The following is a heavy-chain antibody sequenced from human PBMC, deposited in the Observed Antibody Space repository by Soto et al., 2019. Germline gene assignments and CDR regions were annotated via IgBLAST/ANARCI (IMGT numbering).Heavy chain of an antibody. J-gene: IGHJ4*02. CDR3: ARAVAVPADLDY. D-gene: IGHD6-19*01. Sequence: QVQLVQSGAEEKKPGASVKVSCKASGYTFTGYAMHWVRQAPGQRLEWMGWINAGNGNTKYSQQFQGRVTITRDTSASTAYIELSRLRSEDTAVYYCARAVAVPADLDYWGQGTLVTVSS. V-gene: IGHV1-3*05. CDR1: GYTFTGYA. CDR2: INAGNGNT.